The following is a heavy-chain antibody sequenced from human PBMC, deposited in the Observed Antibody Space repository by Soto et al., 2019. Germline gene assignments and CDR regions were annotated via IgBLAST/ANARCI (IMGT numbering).Heavy chain of an antibody. V-gene: IGHV3-48*03. Sequence: GGSLRLSCAASGFTFSSYEMNWVRQAPGKGLEWVSYISTSGDTKYYADSVKGRFTISRDNAKNSVYLQMNSLRAEDTAVYYCARDGYSYGSPFDHWGQGTLVTVSS. CDR2: ISTSGDTK. CDR3: ARDGYSYGSPFDH. CDR1: GFTFSSYE. D-gene: IGHD5-18*01. J-gene: IGHJ4*02.